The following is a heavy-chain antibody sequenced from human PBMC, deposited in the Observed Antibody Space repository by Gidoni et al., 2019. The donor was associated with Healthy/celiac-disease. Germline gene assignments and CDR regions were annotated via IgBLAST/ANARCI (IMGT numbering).Heavy chain of an antibody. CDR2: IRYDGSNK. D-gene: IGHD3-16*01. CDR3: AKDMITNTYYYYYYMDV. Sequence: QVQLVESGGGVVQPGGSLRLSCAASGFTFSSYGMHWVRQAPGKGLEWVAFIRYDGSNKYYADSVKGRFTISRDNSKNTLYLQMNSLRAEDTAVYYCAKDMITNTYYYYYYMDVWGKGTTVTVSS. J-gene: IGHJ6*03. V-gene: IGHV3-30*02. CDR1: GFTFSSYG.